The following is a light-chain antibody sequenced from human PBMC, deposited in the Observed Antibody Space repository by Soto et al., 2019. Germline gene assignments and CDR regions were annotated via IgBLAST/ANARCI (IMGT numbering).Light chain of an antibody. V-gene: IGKV3-11*01. CDR2: DAS. CDR3: QQCVAWPLLT. Sequence: ETVLTQSPATLSLSPGQRATLSCSASQSVGTSLAWYQQKPGQPPRLLIYDASTRASDIPARFSGSGSGTDFTLTISSLEPEDFAVYYCQQCVAWPLLTIGGGTKVEL. CDR1: QSVGTS. J-gene: IGKJ4*01.